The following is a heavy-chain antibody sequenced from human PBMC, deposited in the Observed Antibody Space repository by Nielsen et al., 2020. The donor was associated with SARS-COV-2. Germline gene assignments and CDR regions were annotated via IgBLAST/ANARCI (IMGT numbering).Heavy chain of an antibody. V-gene: IGHV4-59*01. CDR2: IYYSGST. CDR1: GGSISSYY. D-gene: IGHD3-3*01. J-gene: IGHJ5*02. Sequence: SETLSLTCTVSGGSISSYYWSWIRQPPGKGLEWIGYIYYSGSTNYNPSLKSRVTISVDTSKNQFSLKLSSVTAADTAVYYCARDLSITIFGGNNGFDPWGQGTLVTVSS. CDR3: ARDLSITIFGGNNGFDP.